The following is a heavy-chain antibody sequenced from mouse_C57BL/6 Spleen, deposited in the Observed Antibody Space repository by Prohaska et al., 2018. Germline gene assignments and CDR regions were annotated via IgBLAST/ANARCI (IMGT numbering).Heavy chain of an antibody. D-gene: IGHD2-4*01. CDR3: AREGGEATMITPWFAY. Sequence: EVQLVESGGGLVKPGGSLKLSCAASGFTFSSYAMSWVRQTPEKRLEWVATISDVGSYTYYPDNVKGRFTISRDNDKNNLYLQMSHLKSEDTAMYYCAREGGEATMITPWFAYWGQGTLVTVSA. J-gene: IGHJ3*01. V-gene: IGHV5-4*01. CDR2: ISDVGSYT. CDR1: GFTFSSYA.